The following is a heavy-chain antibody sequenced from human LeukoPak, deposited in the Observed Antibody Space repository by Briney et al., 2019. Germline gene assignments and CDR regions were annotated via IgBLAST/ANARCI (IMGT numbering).Heavy chain of an antibody. CDR2: TYYSGST. Sequence: PSETLSLTCTVSGGSISSYYWSWIRQPPGKGLEWIGYTYYSGSTNYNPSLKSRVTISVDTSKNQFSLKLSSVTAADTAVYYCARFGGITYAFDIWGQGTMVTVSS. CDR3: ARFGGITYAFDI. J-gene: IGHJ3*02. CDR1: GGSISSYY. V-gene: IGHV4-59*01. D-gene: IGHD1-20*01.